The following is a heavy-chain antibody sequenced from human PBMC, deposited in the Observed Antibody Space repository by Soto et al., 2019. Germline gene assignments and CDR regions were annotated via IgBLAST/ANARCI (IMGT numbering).Heavy chain of an antibody. V-gene: IGHV1-8*01. CDR3: ARRAETNGWNGFGADKYYFDF. J-gene: IGHJ4*02. Sequence: GGPVKVSCKASGYTFTSYDIYWVRQATGQGLEWMGWMNPNTGNSAYAQKFQGRVTVTSDTSINTVHMELSSLRSEDTAVYYCARRAETNGWNGFGADKYYFDFWGQGTLVTVSS. CDR1: GYTFTSYD. CDR2: MNPNTGNS. D-gene: IGHD1-1*01.